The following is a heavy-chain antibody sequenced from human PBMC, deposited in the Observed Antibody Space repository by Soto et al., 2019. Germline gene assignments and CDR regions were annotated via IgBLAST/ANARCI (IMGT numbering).Heavy chain of an antibody. D-gene: IGHD2-2*01. V-gene: IGHV4-34*01. J-gene: IGHJ4*02. CDR3: ARGRGYCSSTSCYAPLDY. CDR2: INHSGST. CDR1: GGSFSGYY. Sequence: QVQLQQWGAGLLKPSETLSLTCAVYGGSFSGYYWSWIRQPPGKGLEWIGEINHSGSTNYNPSLKSRVTISVDTSKNQFSLKLSSVTAADTAVYYCARGRGYCSSTSCYAPLDYWGQGTLVTVSS.